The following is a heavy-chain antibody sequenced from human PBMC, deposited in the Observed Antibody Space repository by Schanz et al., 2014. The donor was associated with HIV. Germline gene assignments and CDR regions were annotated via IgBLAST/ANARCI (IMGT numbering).Heavy chain of an antibody. CDR2: IWYDGSSK. CDR1: GFTFSSYV. Sequence: VQLVESGGGVVQPGRSLRLSCAASGFTFSSYVMHWVRQAPGKGLEWVTVIWYDGSSKYYADSVKGRFTISRDNSKNTLFLQMNSLRAEDTAVYYCANSGYCISGICYTRGDGMDVWGQGTTVTVSS. J-gene: IGHJ6*02. V-gene: IGHV3-33*06. CDR3: ANSGYCISGICYTRGDGMDV. D-gene: IGHD2-8*01.